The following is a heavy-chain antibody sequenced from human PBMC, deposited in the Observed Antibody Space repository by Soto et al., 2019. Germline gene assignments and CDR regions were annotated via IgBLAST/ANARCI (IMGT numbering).Heavy chain of an antibody. J-gene: IGHJ5*02. Sequence: SETLSLTCAVSGGSISSSNWWSWVRQPPGKGLEWIGEIYHSGSTNYNPSLKSRVTISVDKSKNQFSLKLSSVTAADTAVYYCARDFSGKWAGTTSGDWFDPWGQGTLVTVSS. D-gene: IGHD1-1*01. CDR3: ARDFSGKWAGTTSGDWFDP. CDR2: IYHSGST. CDR1: GGSISSSNW. V-gene: IGHV4-4*02.